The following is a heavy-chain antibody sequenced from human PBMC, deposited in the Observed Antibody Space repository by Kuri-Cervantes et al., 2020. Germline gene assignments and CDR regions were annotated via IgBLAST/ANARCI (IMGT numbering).Heavy chain of an antibody. CDR2: IYHSGST. CDR1: GGSISSGGYS. J-gene: IGHJ6*02. CDR3: ARDQRYYDILTGYYYYGMDV. Sequence: SETLSLTCAVSGGSISSGGYSWSWIRQPPGKGLEWIGYIYHSGSTYYNPSLKSRVTISVDRSKNQFSLKLSSVTAADTAVYYCARDQRYYDILTGYYYYGMDVWGQGTTVTVSS. D-gene: IGHD3-9*01. V-gene: IGHV4-30-2*01.